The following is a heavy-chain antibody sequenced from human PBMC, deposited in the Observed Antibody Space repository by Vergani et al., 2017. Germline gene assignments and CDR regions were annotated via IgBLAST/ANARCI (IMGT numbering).Heavy chain of an antibody. V-gene: IGHV4-34*01. CDR1: GGSFSGYY. D-gene: IGHD2-8*01. CDR2: INHSGST. CDR3: AREAHRTRTYYYYYYYMDV. Sequence: QVQLQQWGAGLLKPSETLSLTCAVYGGSFSGYYWSWIRQPPGKGLEWIGEINHSGSTNYNPSLKSRVTISVDTSKNQFSLKLSSVTAADTAVYYCAREAHRTRTYYYYYYYMDVWGKGTTVTVSS. J-gene: IGHJ6*03.